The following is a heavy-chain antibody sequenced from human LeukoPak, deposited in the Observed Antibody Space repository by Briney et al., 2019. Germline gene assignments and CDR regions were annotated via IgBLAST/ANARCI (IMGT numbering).Heavy chain of an antibody. Sequence: PSETLSLTCTVSGASIISTSYYWGWIRQPPGKGLEWIGSIYYSGNTYYNPSLKSRVTISVDTSKNQFSLKLSSATATDTAVYYCARFTSTLTMDYWGQGTLVTVSS. CDR3: ARFTSTLTMDY. J-gene: IGHJ4*02. V-gene: IGHV4-39*01. CDR2: IYYSGNT. CDR1: GASIISTSYY.